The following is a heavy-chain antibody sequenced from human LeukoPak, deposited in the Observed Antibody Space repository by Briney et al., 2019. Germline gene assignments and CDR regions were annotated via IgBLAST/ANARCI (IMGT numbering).Heavy chain of an antibody. CDR1: GFTFSSYA. V-gene: IGHV3-23*01. CDR2: ISGSGGST. CDR3: AKDDIVVVVAGTRPFDY. J-gene: IGHJ4*02. Sequence: GGSLRLSCAASGFTFSSYAMSWVRQAPGKGLEWVSAISGSGGSTYYADSVKGRFTISRDNSKNTLYLQMNSLRAEDTAVYYCAKDDIVVVVAGTRPFDYWGQGTLVTVSS. D-gene: IGHD2-15*01.